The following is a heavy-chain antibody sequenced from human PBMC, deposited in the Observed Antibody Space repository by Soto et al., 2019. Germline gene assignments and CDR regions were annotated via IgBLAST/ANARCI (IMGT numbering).Heavy chain of an antibody. J-gene: IGHJ3*01. Sequence: GGSLRLSCAASGFTFSSYGMHWVRQAPGKGLEWVAVIWYDGSNKYYADSVKGRFTISRDNSKNTLYLQMNSLRAEDTAVYYCARGLRVVVAATDGNYAFDLWGQGTMVTVSS. CDR3: ARGLRVVVAATDGNYAFDL. CDR1: GFTFSSYG. D-gene: IGHD2-15*01. CDR2: IWYDGSNK. V-gene: IGHV3-33*01.